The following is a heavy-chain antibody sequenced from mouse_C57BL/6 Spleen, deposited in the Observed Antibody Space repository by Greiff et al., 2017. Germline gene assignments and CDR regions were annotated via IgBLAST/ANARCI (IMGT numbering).Heavy chain of an antibody. CDR3: ATYGKRGNWFAY. D-gene: IGHD2-1*01. CDR2: INPNNGGT. J-gene: IGHJ3*01. V-gene: IGHV1-26*01. Sequence: VQLQQSGPELVKPGASVKISCKASGYTFTDYYMNWVKQSHGKSLEWIGDINPNNGGTSYNQKFKGKATLTVDKSSSTAYMELRSLTSEDSAVYYCATYGKRGNWFAYWGQGTLVTVSA. CDR1: GYTFTDYY.